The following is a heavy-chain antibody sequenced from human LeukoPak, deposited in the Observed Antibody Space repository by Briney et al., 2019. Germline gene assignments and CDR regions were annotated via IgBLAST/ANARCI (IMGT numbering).Heavy chain of an antibody. V-gene: IGHV3-21*01. CDR3: ARGYSSSRTFDY. CDR2: ITSSSYT. J-gene: IGHJ4*02. CDR1: GFTFSNYW. D-gene: IGHD6-6*01. Sequence: GGSLRLSCAASGFTFSNYWMNWVRQAPGKGLEWVSSITSSSYTFYADSVKGRFTISRDNAKNSLYLQMNSLRAEDTAVYYCARGYSSSRTFDYWGQGTLVTVSS.